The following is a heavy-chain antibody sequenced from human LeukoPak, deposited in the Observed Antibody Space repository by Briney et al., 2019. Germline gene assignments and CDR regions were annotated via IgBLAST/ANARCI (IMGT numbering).Heavy chain of an antibody. V-gene: IGHV5-51*01. CDR3: ARLDYSKIDY. CDR2: IYPGDSDT. D-gene: IGHD4-11*01. CDR1: GYSFTSYW. J-gene: IGHJ4*02. Sequence: GESLRISCKGSGYSFTSYWIGCVRQMPGKGLEWMGIIYPGDSDTRYSPSFQGQVTISTDNSISHAYLQWSSLKASDTAMYYCARLDYSKIDYWGQGTLVTVSS.